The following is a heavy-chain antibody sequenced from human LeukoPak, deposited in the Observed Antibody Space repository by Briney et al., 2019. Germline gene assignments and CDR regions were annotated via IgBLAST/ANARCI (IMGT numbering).Heavy chain of an antibody. CDR2: IIPILGIA. Sequence: ASVKVSCKASGGTFSSYAISWVRQAPGQGLEWMGRIIPILGIANYAQKFQGRVTITADKSTSTAYMELSSLRSEDTAVYYCARDPSGSPYYYYGMDVWGQGTTVTVS. J-gene: IGHJ6*02. CDR3: ARDPSGSPYYYYGMDV. CDR1: GGTFSSYA. V-gene: IGHV1-69*04. D-gene: IGHD1-26*01.